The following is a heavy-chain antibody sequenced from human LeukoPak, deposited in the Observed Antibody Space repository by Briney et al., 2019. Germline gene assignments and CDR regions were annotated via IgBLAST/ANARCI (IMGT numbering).Heavy chain of an antibody. J-gene: IGHJ3*02. D-gene: IGHD2-15*01. CDR3: AKGPVVTSDI. CDR2: ISGSGGST. CDR1: GFTFSNYA. V-gene: IGHV3-23*01. Sequence: GGSLRLSCAASGFTFSNYAMNWVRQAPGKGLEWVSGISGSGGSTYYADSVKGRFTISRDNSKKTLYLQMNSLRAEDTAVYYCAKGPVVTSDIWGQGTMVTVSS.